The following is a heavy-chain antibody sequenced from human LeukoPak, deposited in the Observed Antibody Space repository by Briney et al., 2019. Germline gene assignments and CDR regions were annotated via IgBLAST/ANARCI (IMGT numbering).Heavy chain of an antibody. D-gene: IGHD2-15*01. CDR1: GGSISSYF. J-gene: IGHJ4*02. Sequence: SETLSLTCTVAGGSISSYFWSWVRQPPGKGRGWVGYIYYTGTTNYNPSLKSRVTIPVDTSRNQFSLRLGSGTAADTAVYYCAREPRSPGGRGRPFDFWGQGTLVTVSS. V-gene: IGHV4-59*01. CDR3: AREPRSPGGRGRPFDF. CDR2: IYYTGTT.